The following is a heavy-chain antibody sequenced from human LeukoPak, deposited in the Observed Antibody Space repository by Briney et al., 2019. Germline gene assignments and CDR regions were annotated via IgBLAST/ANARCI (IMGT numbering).Heavy chain of an antibody. J-gene: IGHJ4*02. CDR2: IYYGGTT. D-gene: IGHD3-10*01. CDR3: ARRLWLGAKDYFDR. V-gene: IGHV4-59*01. Sequence: SETLSLTCTVSGGSISSDYWSWIRQPPGKGLEWIGYIYYGGTTSYNPSLKSRVTISIDTSKTHFSLILNSVTAADTAVYLCARRLWLGAKDYFDRWGQGTLVTVSS. CDR1: GGSISSDY.